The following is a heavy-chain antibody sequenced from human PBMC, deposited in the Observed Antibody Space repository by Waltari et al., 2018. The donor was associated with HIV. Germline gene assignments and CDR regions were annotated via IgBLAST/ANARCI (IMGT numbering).Heavy chain of an antibody. Sequence: QVQLQESGPGLVKPSGTLSLTCTVSGGSISNYWWSLIRQPPGEGLGWVGCVAYSGRTDYNPSLKSRVTISVDTSKNQVSLKLSSVTAADTAVYYCARGGCVNGVCYRGLLDSWGQGTLVTVSS. V-gene: IGHV4-59*01. CDR3: ARGGCVNGVCYRGLLDS. CDR1: GGSISNYW. CDR2: VAYSGRT. J-gene: IGHJ4*02. D-gene: IGHD2-8*01.